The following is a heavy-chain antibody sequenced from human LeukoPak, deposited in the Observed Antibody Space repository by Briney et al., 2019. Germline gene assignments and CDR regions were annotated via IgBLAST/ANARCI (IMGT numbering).Heavy chain of an antibody. D-gene: IGHD3-3*01. CDR3: AHRNDFWSGYYFDY. Sequence: SGPALVKPTQTLTLTCTFSGFSLSTSGMCVNWIRQPPGKALEWLARIDWDDDKYYSTSLKTRLTISKDTSRNQVVLTMTNMDPVDTATYYCAHRNDFWSGYYFDYWGQGTLVTVSS. V-gene: IGHV2-70*11. J-gene: IGHJ4*02. CDR1: GFSLSTSGMC. CDR2: IDWDDDK.